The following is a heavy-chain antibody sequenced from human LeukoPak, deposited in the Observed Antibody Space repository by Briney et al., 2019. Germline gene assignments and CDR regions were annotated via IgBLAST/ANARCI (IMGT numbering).Heavy chain of an antibody. J-gene: IGHJ5*02. CDR3: ARQEYCSGGSCYTWFDP. V-gene: IGHV5-51*01. CDR2: IYPGDSDT. D-gene: IGHD2-15*01. CDR1: GYSFTSYW. Sequence: GESLKISCKGSGYSFTSYWIGWVRQMPGKGLEWMGIIYPGDSDTRYSPFFQGQVTISADKSISTAYLQWSSLKASDTAMYYRARQEYCSGGSCYTWFDPWGQGTLVTVSS.